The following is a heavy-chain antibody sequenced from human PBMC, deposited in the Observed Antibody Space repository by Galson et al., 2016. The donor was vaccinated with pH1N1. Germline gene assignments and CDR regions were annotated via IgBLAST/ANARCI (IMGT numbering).Heavy chain of an antibody. CDR1: GGTFTPYW. CDR3: ATVRTWCTSDSGPGVDV. CDR2: INPKTAYT. D-gene: IGHD2-8*01. Sequence: SVKVSCKASGGTFTPYWMFWMRQAPGQGLEWMGRINPKTAYTTYAEKFRGRVTMTRDTSTGTAYMELNSLTSDDSAVYYCATVRTWCTSDSGPGVDVWGQGTAVTVSS. V-gene: IGHV1-2*06. J-gene: IGHJ6*02.